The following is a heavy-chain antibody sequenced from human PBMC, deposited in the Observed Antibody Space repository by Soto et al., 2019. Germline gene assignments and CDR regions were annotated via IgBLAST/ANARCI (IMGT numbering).Heavy chain of an antibody. CDR3: ARQATVTTCFDN. CDR2: IYYSGST. J-gene: IGHJ4*02. CDR1: GGSISSGGYY. Sequence: SETLSLTCTVSGGSISSGGYYWSWIRQHPGKGLEWIGYIYYSGSTYYNPSLKSRVTISVDTSKNQFSLRLSSVTAADTAVYYCARQATVTTCFDNWGQGTLVTVSS. V-gene: IGHV4-31*03. D-gene: IGHD4-17*01.